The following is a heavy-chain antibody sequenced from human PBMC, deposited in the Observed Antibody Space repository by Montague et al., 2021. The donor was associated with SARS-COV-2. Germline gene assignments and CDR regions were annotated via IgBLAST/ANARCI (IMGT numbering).Heavy chain of an antibody. CDR1: GGSISSSSYY. CDR2: IFYSGTT. CDR3: ARHYYPPINRGTRGLTWFDP. D-gene: IGHD3-10*01. V-gene: IGHV4-39*01. Sequence: SKTLSLTCSVSGGSISSSSYYWGWIRQPPGKGLEWIGSIFYSGTTSYNGSLKSRVTLSVDTSKNQFSLKLNSVTAADTAVYTCARHYYPPINRGTRGLTWFDPWGQGILVTVSS. J-gene: IGHJ5*02.